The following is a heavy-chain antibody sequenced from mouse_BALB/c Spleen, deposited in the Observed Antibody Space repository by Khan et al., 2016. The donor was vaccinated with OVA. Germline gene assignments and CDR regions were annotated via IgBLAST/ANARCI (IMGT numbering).Heavy chain of an antibody. V-gene: IGHV3-2*02. CDR1: GYSITSDYA. J-gene: IGHJ4*01. CDR3: ARDGSRYNYAMDY. CDR2: ISSSGST. Sequence: EVKLLESGPGLVKPSQSLSLTCTVTGYSITSDYAWNWIRQFPGNKLEWMGYISSSGSTNYNPDLKSRISITRDTSKNQFFLQLNSVTTEDTATYYCARDGSRYNYAMDYWGQGTSVTVSS. D-gene: IGHD2-3*01.